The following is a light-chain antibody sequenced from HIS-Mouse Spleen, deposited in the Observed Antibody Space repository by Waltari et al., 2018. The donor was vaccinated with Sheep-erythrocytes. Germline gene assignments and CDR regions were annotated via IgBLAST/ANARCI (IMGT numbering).Light chain of an antibody. J-gene: IGLJ2*01. CDR1: KLGDKY. CDR2: QDS. CDR3: QAWDSSTAV. Sequence: SYELTQPPSVSVSPGQTASIPCPGYKLGDKYACWYQQKPGQSPVLVIYQDSKRPSGIPERFSGSNSGNTATLTISGTQAMDEADYYCQAWDSSTAVFGGGTKLTVL. V-gene: IGLV3-1*01.